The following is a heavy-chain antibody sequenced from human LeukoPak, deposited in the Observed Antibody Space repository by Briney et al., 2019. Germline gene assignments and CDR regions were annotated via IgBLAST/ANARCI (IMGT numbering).Heavy chain of an antibody. CDR2: ISAYNGNT. Sequence: ASVKVSCKASGYTFTGYYMHWVRQAPGQGLEWMGWISAYNGNTNYAQKLQGRVTMTTDTSTSTAYMELRSLRSDDTAVYYCARARYDYDSPMDVWGKGTTVTVSS. V-gene: IGHV1-18*04. D-gene: IGHD3-22*01. J-gene: IGHJ6*03. CDR1: GYTFTGYY. CDR3: ARARYDYDSPMDV.